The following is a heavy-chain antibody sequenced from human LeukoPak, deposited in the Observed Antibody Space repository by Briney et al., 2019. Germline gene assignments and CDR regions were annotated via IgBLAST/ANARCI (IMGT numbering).Heavy chain of an antibody. CDR2: FIPTYGSA. J-gene: IGHJ3*02. V-gene: IGHV1-69*01. Sequence: SVKVSCKASGDSFTFTSHAITWVRQAPGQGLEWVGGFIPTYGSANYAQKFQGRVTIISDEATRTVYMELSSLRPEDSAVYYCAGFFYDNSGDAFDIWGQGTMVTVSS. D-gene: IGHD3-22*01. CDR3: AGFFYDNSGDAFDI. CDR1: GDSFTFTSHA.